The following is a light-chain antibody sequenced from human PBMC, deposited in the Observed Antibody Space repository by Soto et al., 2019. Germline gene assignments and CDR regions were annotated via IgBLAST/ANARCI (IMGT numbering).Light chain of an antibody. CDR3: CSFARAYTSYV. V-gene: IGLV2-23*01. J-gene: IGLJ1*01. CDR1: SSDVGSSNL. CDR2: EGN. Sequence: QSVLTQPASVSGSPGQSIAISCTGTSSDVGSSNLLSWYQQYPGKAPKLIIYEGNRRPSGISGRFSGSMSGNTASLTISGLQAEDEAEYYCCSFARAYTSYVFGTGNKVTVL.